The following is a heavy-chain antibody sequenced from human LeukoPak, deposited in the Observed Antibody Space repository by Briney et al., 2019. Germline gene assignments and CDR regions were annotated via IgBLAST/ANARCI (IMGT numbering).Heavy chain of an antibody. CDR2: IKEDGSEK. CDR3: AGEQDGGNDY. Sequence: RGGSLRPSCAASGFTFSNYWMSWVRQAPGKGLEWVANIKEDGSEKYYVDSVKGRFTISRDNAKNSVYLQMNSLRAEDTAVYYCAGEQDGGNDYWGQGTLVTVSS. CDR1: GFTFSNYW. D-gene: IGHD4-23*01. J-gene: IGHJ4*02. V-gene: IGHV3-7*05.